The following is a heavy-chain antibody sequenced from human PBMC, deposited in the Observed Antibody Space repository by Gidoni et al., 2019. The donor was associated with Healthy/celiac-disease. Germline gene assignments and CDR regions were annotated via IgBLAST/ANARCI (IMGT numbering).Heavy chain of an antibody. D-gene: IGHD1-26*01. CDR1: GFTFSSYI. Sequence: EVQLVESGGGLVQPGGSLRLSCAASGFTFSSYIMNWIRQAPGKGLAWVSYISSSSSTIYYADSVKGRFTISRDNAKNSLYLQMNSLRAEDTAVYYCARGIVGADFDYWGQGTLVTVSS. CDR2: ISSSSSTI. V-gene: IGHV3-48*01. J-gene: IGHJ4*02. CDR3: ARGIVGADFDY.